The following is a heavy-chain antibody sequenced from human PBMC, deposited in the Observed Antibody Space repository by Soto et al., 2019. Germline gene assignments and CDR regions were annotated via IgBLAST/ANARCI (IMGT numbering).Heavy chain of an antibody. CDR1: GGSISSYY. CDR2: IYTSGST. Sequence: QVQLQESGPGLVKPSENLSLTCTVSGGSISSYYWSWIRQPAGKGLEWIGRIYTSGSTNYNPSLKSRVTMSVDTSKNQFSMKLSSVTAADTAVYYCARDGGGYSYGDDAFDIWGQGKMVTVSS. CDR3: ARDGGGYSYGDDAFDI. V-gene: IGHV4-4*07. J-gene: IGHJ3*02. D-gene: IGHD5-18*01.